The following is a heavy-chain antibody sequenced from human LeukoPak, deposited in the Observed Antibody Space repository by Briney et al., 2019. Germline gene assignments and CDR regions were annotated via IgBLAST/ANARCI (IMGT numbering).Heavy chain of an antibody. CDR1: GFTFRNYY. J-gene: IGHJ6*02. V-gene: IGHV3-30-3*01. Sequence: GGSPRLSCAASGFTFRNYYMHWVRQAPGKGLEWVAVISLDGNNEYYADSVKGRFSLSRDNSMNTLYLQMNSLRAEDTAVYYCAREGYTAGYYYYYYGMDVWGQGTTVTVSS. D-gene: IGHD5-18*01. CDR2: ISLDGNNE. CDR3: AREGYTAGYYYYYYGMDV.